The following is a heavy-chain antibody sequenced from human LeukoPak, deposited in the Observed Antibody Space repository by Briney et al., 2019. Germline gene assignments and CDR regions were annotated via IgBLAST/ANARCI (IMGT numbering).Heavy chain of an antibody. CDR3: ARDAPPCDF. CDR2: INQDGSKK. CDR1: GFTFSTYW. V-gene: IGHV3-7*01. Sequence: PGRSLRLSCAASGFTFSTYWMTWVRQAPGKGVEWVANINQDGSKKYYVDSVKGRFTISRGNAKSSLYLQMNSPRAEDTAVYYCARDAPPCDFWGQGTLVTVSS. J-gene: IGHJ4*02.